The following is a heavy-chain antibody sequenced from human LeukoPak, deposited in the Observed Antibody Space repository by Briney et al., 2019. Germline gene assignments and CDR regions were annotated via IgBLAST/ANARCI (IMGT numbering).Heavy chain of an antibody. CDR3: ANAAFYYTSGTYV. Sequence: GGSLRLSCAASGFTFSNYAMSWVRQAPGKGLEWVSSIGGSGDKTYYADSVKGRFTISRDNSKNTLYLQMNSLRAEDTAIYYYANAAFYYTSGTYVWGQGTLVTVSS. CDR1: GFTFSNYA. CDR2: IGGSGDKT. V-gene: IGHV3-23*01. J-gene: IGHJ4*02. D-gene: IGHD3-10*01.